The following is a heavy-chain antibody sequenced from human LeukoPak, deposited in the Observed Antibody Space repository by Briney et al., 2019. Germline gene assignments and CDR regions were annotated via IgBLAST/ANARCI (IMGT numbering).Heavy chain of an antibody. CDR3: ARTIVPAAPFDY. D-gene: IGHD2-2*01. J-gene: IGHJ4*02. Sequence: GGSLRLSCAAPGFTFSGYPMHWVRQAPGKGLVWVSRINTDGSSTSYADSVKGRFTISRDNAKNTLYLQMNSLRAEDTAVYYCARTIVPAAPFDYWGQGTLVTVSS. V-gene: IGHV3-74*01. CDR1: GFTFSGYP. CDR2: INTDGSST.